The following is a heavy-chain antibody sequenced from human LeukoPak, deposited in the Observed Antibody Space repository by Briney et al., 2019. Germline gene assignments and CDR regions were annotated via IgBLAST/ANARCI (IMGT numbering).Heavy chain of an antibody. D-gene: IGHD4-23*01. V-gene: IGHV1-58*01. J-gene: IGHJ4*02. Sequence: SVKVSCKHSRFTFTSSAVQWVRQARRQRLEWIGWIVVGSGNTNYAQKFQERVTITRDMSTSTAYMERSSLRSEDTAVYYCAAGVMTTVVTPNFDYWGQGTLVTVSS. CDR2: IVVGSGNT. CDR1: RFTFTSSA. CDR3: AAGVMTTVVTPNFDY.